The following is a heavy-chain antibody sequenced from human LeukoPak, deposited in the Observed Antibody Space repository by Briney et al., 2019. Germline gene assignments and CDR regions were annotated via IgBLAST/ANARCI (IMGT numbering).Heavy chain of an antibody. D-gene: IGHD3-10*01. Sequence: SETLSLTCTVSGGSISTSSYYWSWIRQPPGKGLEWIGYIYYSGSTNYNPSLKSRVTISVDTSKNQFSLKLSSVTAADTAVYYCARGANYYGSGSSPLEYYYYYMDVWGKGTTVTVSS. V-gene: IGHV4-61*01. CDR3: ARGANYYGSGSSPLEYYYYYMDV. J-gene: IGHJ6*03. CDR1: GGSISTSSYY. CDR2: IYYSGST.